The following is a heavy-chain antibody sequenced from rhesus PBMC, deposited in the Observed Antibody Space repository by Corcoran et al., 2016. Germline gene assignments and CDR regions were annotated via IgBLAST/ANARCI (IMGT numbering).Heavy chain of an antibody. CDR2: IYGSSTST. J-gene: IGHJ3*01. V-gene: IGHV4S10*01. CDR1: GGSISDSYR. CDR3: AREAWAFDF. Sequence: QVQLQESGPGVVKPSETLSLTCAVSGGSISDSYRWSWIRQPPGKGLEWIGYIYGSSTSTNYNTYLKCRGTISKDTSKNQFSLKLSSVTAADTAVYYCAREAWAFDFWGQGLRVTVSS. D-gene: IGHD2-39*01.